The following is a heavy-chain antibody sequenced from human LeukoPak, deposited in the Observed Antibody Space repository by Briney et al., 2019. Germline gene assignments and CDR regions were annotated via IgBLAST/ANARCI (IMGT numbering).Heavy chain of an antibody. D-gene: IGHD2-21*02. CDR2: ISGSDGST. V-gene: IGHV3-23*01. Sequence: PGGSLRLSCAASGFTFSNAYMSWVRQAPGKGLEWVSAISGSDGSTNYADSVKGRFTISRENSKNTLYLQMNSLRAEDTAVYYCARVTYYYYYMDVWGKGTTVTIPS. J-gene: IGHJ6*03. CDR3: ARVTYYYYYMDV. CDR1: GFTFSNAY.